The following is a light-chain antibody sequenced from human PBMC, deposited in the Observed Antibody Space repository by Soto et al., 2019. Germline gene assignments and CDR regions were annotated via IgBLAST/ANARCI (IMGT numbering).Light chain of an antibody. CDR1: QSIGRRY. Sequence: EIVLTQSPGTLSLSPGERATLSCRASQSIGRRYLAWYQQKPGQAPRLLIYGASNRATGIPDRFSGSGSGTDFTLTINRLEPEDFAVYFCQQYGTSLFTFGPGTKVDIK. CDR2: GAS. V-gene: IGKV3-20*01. J-gene: IGKJ3*01. CDR3: QQYGTSLFT.